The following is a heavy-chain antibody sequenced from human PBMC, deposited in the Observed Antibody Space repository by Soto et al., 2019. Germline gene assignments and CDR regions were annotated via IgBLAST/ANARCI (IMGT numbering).Heavy chain of an antibody. CDR1: GFTLSMYW. V-gene: IGHV3-74*01. CDR3: AKNQGVELVPLATVDWFDP. CDR2: INNDGSST. D-gene: IGHD1-26*01. J-gene: IGHJ5*02. Sequence: GGSLRLSCAASGFTLSMYWMHWVRQAPGKGLVWVSRINNDGSSTIYADSVKGRFTISRDNSKSTVYLELNNLSAEDTAVYHCAKNQGVELVPLATVDWFDPWGQGSVVTVSS.